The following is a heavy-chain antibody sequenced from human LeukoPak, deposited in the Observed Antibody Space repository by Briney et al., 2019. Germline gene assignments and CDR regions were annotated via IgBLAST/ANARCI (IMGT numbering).Heavy chain of an antibody. J-gene: IGHJ5*02. Sequence: ASVKVSCKASGYTFTSYGISWVRQAPGQGLEWMGWISAYNGNTNYAQKLQGRVTMTTDTSTSTAYMELRSLRSDDTAVYYCARASLWGQYNWNAWFDPWAREPWSPSPQ. CDR3: ARASLWGQYNWNAWFDP. V-gene: IGHV1-18*01. CDR1: GYTFTSYG. D-gene: IGHD1-20*01. CDR2: ISAYNGNT.